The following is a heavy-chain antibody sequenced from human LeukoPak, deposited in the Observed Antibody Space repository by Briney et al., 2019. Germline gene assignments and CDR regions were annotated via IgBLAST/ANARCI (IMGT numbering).Heavy chain of an antibody. Sequence: PGRSLRLFCAASGFTFSSYAMHWVRQAPGKGLEWVAVISYDGSNKYYADSVKGRFTISRVNSKNTLYLQMNSLRAEDTAVYYCAREGLLWFGEGPYYYYGMDVWGKGTTVTVSS. CDR1: GFTFSSYA. CDR3: AREGLLWFGEGPYYYYGMDV. D-gene: IGHD3-10*01. V-gene: IGHV3-30*04. CDR2: ISYDGSNK. J-gene: IGHJ6*04.